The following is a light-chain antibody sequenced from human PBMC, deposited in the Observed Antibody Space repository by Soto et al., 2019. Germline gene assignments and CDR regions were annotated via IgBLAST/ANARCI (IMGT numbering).Light chain of an antibody. V-gene: IGKV4-1*01. Sequence: DIVMTQSQHSLTVSLGERATINCKSSQTVLYSSNNKNYLAWYQQKPGQPPKLLIYWASTRECGVPDRFSGSGSGSDFTLTISRLQAEDVAVYYCQQYYSTPLTFGGGTKV. CDR2: WAS. CDR3: QQYYSTPLT. J-gene: IGKJ4*01. CDR1: QTVLYSSNNKNY.